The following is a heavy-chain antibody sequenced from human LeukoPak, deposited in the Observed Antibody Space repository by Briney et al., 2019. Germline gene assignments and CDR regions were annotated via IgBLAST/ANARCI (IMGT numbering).Heavy chain of an antibody. CDR1: GFTFTTYW. V-gene: IGHV3-7*03. CDR2: IKQDGSEK. J-gene: IGHJ4*02. Sequence: GGSLRLSCAASGFTFTTYWMSWVRQVPGKGLEWVANIKQDGSEKYYLDSVKGRFTISRDNAKNSLFLQMNSLTAEDTAVYYCAKEYGSGSYSWNDYWGQGTLVIVSS. CDR3: AKEYGSGSYSWNDY. D-gene: IGHD3-10*01.